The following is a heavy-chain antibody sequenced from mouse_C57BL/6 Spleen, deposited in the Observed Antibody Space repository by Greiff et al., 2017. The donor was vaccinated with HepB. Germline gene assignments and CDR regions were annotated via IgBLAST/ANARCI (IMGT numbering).Heavy chain of an antibody. V-gene: IGHV7-3*01. CDR1: GFTFTDYY. J-gene: IGHJ2*01. D-gene: IGHD3-3*01. CDR2: IRNKANGYTT. CDR3: SRYSAVTFLDFDY. Sequence: EVKLVESGGGLVQPGGSLSFSCAASGFTFTDYYMSWVRQPPGKALEWLGFIRNKANGYTTEYSASVKGRFTISRDNSQSIRYLQMNALRAEDSATYYCSRYSAVTFLDFDYWGQGTTLTVSS.